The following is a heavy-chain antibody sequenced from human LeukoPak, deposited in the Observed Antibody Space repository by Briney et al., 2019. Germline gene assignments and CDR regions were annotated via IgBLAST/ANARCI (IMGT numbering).Heavy chain of an antibody. D-gene: IGHD6-13*01. V-gene: IGHV4-31*03. CDR3: ASLYSSSWYSEDYYYGMDV. J-gene: IGHJ6*02. Sequence: SQTLSLTCTVSGGSISSGGYYWSWIRQHPGKGLEWIGYIYYSGSTYYNPSLKSRVTISVDTSKNQFSLKLSSVTAADTAVYHCASLYSSSWYSEDYYYGMDVWGQGTTVTVSS. CDR2: IYYSGST. CDR1: GGSISSGGYY.